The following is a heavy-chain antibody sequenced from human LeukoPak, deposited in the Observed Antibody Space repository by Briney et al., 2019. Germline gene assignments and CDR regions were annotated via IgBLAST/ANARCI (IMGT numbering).Heavy chain of an antibody. CDR3: ARDQGEYYYDSSGYYLS. Sequence: GGSLRLSCAASGFSFNTYSMNWVRQAPGKGLEWVSSISSSSSYIYYADSVKGRFTISRDNAKNSLYLQMNSLRAEDTAVYYCARDQGEYYYDSSGYYLSWGQGTLVTVSS. J-gene: IGHJ5*02. V-gene: IGHV3-21*01. D-gene: IGHD3-22*01. CDR1: GFSFNTYS. CDR2: ISSSSSYI.